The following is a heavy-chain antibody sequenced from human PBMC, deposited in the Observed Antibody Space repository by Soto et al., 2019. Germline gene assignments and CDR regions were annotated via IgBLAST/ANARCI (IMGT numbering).Heavy chain of an antibody. CDR3: AVRPFVADVLYYDH. CDR1: GFTFSSYA. CDR2: ITDGGSRT. Sequence: LRLSCAASGFTFSSYAMSWVRQAPGKGLEWVSSITDGGSRTYYTDAVKGRFSISRDNSKNTLYLQMNTLRAEDTAVYYCAVRPFVADVLYYDHWGQGTLVTVSS. V-gene: IGHV3-23*01. J-gene: IGHJ4*02. D-gene: IGHD2-15*01.